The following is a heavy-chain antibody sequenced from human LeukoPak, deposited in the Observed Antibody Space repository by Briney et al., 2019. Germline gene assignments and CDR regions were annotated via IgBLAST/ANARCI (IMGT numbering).Heavy chain of an antibody. D-gene: IGHD3-22*01. J-gene: IGHJ3*02. Sequence: PSETLSLTCTVSGGSFSSGTYYWSWIRQPPGKGLEWIGYIYYSGSTNYNPSLKSRVTISVDTSKNQFSLKLSSVTAADTAVYYCARDSGYYDSSSYYPLGAFDIWGQGTMVTVSS. V-gene: IGHV4-61*01. CDR1: GGSFSSGTYY. CDR3: ARDSGYYDSSSYYPLGAFDI. CDR2: IYYSGST.